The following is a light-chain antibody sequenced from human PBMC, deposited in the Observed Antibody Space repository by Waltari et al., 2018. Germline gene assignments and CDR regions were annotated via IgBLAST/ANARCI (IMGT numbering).Light chain of an antibody. J-gene: IGLJ2*01. CDR3: FSYAGRATGV. CDR2: EGS. V-gene: IGLV2-23*01. Sequence: QSALTQPASVSGSPGQSITISCTGTSSDVGKYNLVSWYQQHPGQAPKRMIYEGSQRPAGVFVRFSGSKSGNTASLTISGLQAEDEADYYCFSYAGRATGVFGGGTKLTVL. CDR1: SSDVGKYNL.